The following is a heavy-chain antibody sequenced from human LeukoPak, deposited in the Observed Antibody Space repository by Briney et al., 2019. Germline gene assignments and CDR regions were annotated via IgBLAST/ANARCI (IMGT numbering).Heavy chain of an antibody. J-gene: IGHJ4*02. CDR1: GYTFTSYG. D-gene: IGHD3-22*01. Sequence: GASVKVSCKASGYTFTSYGISWVRQAPGQGLEWMGWIIAYNGNTNYAQKLQGRVTMTTDTSTGTAYMELRSLRSDDTAVYYCARGEGYYYDSSGYYLFDYWGQGTLVTVSS. V-gene: IGHV1-18*01. CDR2: IIAYNGNT. CDR3: ARGEGYYYDSSGYYLFDY.